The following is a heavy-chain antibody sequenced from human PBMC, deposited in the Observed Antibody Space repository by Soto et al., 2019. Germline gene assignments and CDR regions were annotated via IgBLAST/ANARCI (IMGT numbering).Heavy chain of an antibody. V-gene: IGHV4-34*01. CDR3: ARGDDFWSGYPFDF. D-gene: IGHD3-3*01. Sequence: QVQLQQWGAGLLKPSETLSLTCAVYGGSFSYYYWTWIRQPPGKGLEWIGEINHSGSPKYNPSLKSRVTISVDKSKNQFSLNLSSVTAADAAVYYCARGDDFWSGYPFDFWSQGTLVTVSP. CDR2: INHSGSP. J-gene: IGHJ4*02. CDR1: GGSFSYYY.